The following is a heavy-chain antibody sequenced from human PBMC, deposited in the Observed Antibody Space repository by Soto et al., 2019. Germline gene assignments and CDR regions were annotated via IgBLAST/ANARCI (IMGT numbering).Heavy chain of an antibody. CDR1: GFTFSTYA. Sequence: QVQLVESGGGVVQPGRSLRLSCAASGFTFSTYALHWVRQAPGQGLEWVAVISYDGSNKYYADSVKGRFTISRDHSKSTVYLQMNSLRADDTALYYCARDSYSGGWGGLVDWGQGTLVTVSS. CDR3: ARDSYSGGWGGLVD. D-gene: IGHD6-19*01. CDR2: ISYDGSNK. V-gene: IGHV3-30-3*01. J-gene: IGHJ4*02.